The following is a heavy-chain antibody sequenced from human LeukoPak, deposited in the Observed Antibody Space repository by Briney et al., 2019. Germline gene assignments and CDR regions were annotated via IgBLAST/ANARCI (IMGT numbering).Heavy chain of an antibody. J-gene: IGHJ4*02. CDR3: AGSYSSSQNDY. Sequence: GGSLRLSCAPSVFTFSSYSMNWVRQAPGKGLQWVSSISSSSSYIYYADSVKGRFTISRDNAKNSLYLQMNSLRAEDTAVYYCAGSYSSSQNDYWGQGTLVTVSP. CDR1: VFTFSSYS. D-gene: IGHD6-6*01. CDR2: ISSSSSYI. V-gene: IGHV3-21*01.